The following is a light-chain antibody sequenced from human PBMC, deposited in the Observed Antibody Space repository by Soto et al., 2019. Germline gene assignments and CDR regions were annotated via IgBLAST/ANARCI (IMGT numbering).Light chain of an antibody. CDR1: QTISSW. Sequence: DIQMTQSPATLSGSVGDRVTITCRASQTISSWLAWYQQKPGKAPKLLIYKASTLKSGVPSRFSGSGSGTEFTLTISSLQPEDSATYYCQQRNSYPRTFGQGTKVDIK. J-gene: IGKJ2*01. CDR3: QQRNSYPRT. CDR2: KAS. V-gene: IGKV1-5*03.